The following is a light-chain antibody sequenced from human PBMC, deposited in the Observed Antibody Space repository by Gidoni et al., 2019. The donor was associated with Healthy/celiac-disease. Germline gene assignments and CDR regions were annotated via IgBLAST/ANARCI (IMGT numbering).Light chain of an antibody. CDR3: QQRSNWPRT. Sequence: EIVLTQSPATLSLSPVERATLSCRASQSVSSYLDWYQQKPGQAPRLLIYDASNRATGIPARFSVSGSGTDCTLTISSLEPEDFAVYYCQQRSNWPRTFGQGTKLEIK. V-gene: IGKV3-11*01. CDR1: QSVSSY. CDR2: DAS. J-gene: IGKJ2*01.